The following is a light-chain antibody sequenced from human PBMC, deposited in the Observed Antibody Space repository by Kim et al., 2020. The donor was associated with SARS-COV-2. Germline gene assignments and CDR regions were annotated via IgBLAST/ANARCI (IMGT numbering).Light chain of an antibody. CDR2: DSN. CDR3: GVWDSSLTAGL. Sequence: GQKVTISCSGSSSNIGNNYVFWYQKLPRTAPTLLIFDSNKRPSGSPDRFSGSKSGTTATLGITGLQTGDEADYYCGVWDSSLTAGLFGGGTQLTVL. V-gene: IGLV1-51*01. J-gene: IGLJ3*02. CDR1: SSNIGNNY.